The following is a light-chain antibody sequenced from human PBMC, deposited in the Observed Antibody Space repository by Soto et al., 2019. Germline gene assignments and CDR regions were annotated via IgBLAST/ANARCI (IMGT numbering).Light chain of an antibody. J-gene: IGKJ1*01. CDR3: QQSYRSTPS. V-gene: IGKV1-39*01. CDR1: QGISNH. CDR2: AAS. Sequence: QMTQSPSSLSADVVDRVIMACRASQGISNHFSWAQEKPGKAPKLLIFAASSLQSGVHSRFSGSRSWPDFTLTISSLQREDLETYYCQQSYRSTPSFGQGTRWIS.